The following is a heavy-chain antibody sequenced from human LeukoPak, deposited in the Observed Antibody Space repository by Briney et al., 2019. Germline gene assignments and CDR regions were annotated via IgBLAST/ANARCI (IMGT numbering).Heavy chain of an antibody. Sequence: PGGSLRLSCAASGFTFSSYAMSWVRQAPGKGLECVSAISTNGDSTFYADSVKGRFTISRDNSNDTLYLQMGSLRAEDMAVYYCARPLAGTTHAFEIWGQGTMVTVSS. CDR2: ISTNGDST. CDR3: ARPLAGTTHAFEI. V-gene: IGHV3-64*02. D-gene: IGHD1-7*01. CDR1: GFTFSSYA. J-gene: IGHJ3*02.